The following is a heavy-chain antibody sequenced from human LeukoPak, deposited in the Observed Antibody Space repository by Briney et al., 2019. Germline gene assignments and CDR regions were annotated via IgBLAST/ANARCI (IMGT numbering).Heavy chain of an antibody. J-gene: IGHJ4*02. Sequence: GGSLRLSCAASGFTFSSYWMSWVRQAPGKGLKWVANIKQDGSEKYYVDSVKGRFTISRDNAKNSLYLQMNSLRAEDTAVYYCARVCPDYYDSSGYYSLFFDYWGQGTLVTVSS. CDR3: ARVCPDYYDSSGYYSLFFDY. D-gene: IGHD3-22*01. CDR1: GFTFSSYW. CDR2: IKQDGSEK. V-gene: IGHV3-7*01.